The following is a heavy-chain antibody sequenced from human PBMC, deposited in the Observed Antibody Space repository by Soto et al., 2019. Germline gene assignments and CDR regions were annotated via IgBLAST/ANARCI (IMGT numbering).Heavy chain of an antibody. Sequence: ASVKVSCKASGYTFTGYYMHWVLQAPGQGLEWMGWINPNSGGTNYAQKFQGRVTMTRDTSISTAYMELSRLRSDDTAVYYCAGEHSSSWYSHYYYGMDVWGQGTTVTVSS. CDR3: AGEHSSSWYSHYYYGMDV. J-gene: IGHJ6*02. CDR2: INPNSGGT. CDR1: GYTFTGYY. V-gene: IGHV1-2*02. D-gene: IGHD6-13*01.